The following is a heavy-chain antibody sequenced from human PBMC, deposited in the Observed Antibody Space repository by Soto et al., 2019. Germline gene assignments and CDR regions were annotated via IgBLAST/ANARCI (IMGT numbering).Heavy chain of an antibody. Sequence: SQTLSLTCAISGDSVSSNSAAWNWIRQSPSRGLEWLGRTYYRSKWYNGYAGSVKSRITINPDTSKNQFSLQLNSVTPEDTAVYYCARDGPNWAGGHSFDIWGQGTMVTVSS. V-gene: IGHV6-1*01. D-gene: IGHD7-27*01. CDR2: TYYRSKWYN. CDR3: ARDGPNWAGGHSFDI. CDR1: GDSVSSNSAA. J-gene: IGHJ3*02.